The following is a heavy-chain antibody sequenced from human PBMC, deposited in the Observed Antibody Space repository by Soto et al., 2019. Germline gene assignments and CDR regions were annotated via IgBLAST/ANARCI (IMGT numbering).Heavy chain of an antibody. Sequence: PSETLSLTCTVSVGSISSYYWSWIRQPPGKGLEWIGYIYYSGSTNYNPSLKSRVTISVDTSKNQFSLKLSSVTAADTAVYYCARENYYGSGSYTLNWFDPWGQGTQVTVSS. CDR1: VGSISSYY. J-gene: IGHJ5*02. D-gene: IGHD3-10*01. CDR2: IYYSGST. V-gene: IGHV4-59*01. CDR3: ARENYYGSGSYTLNWFDP.